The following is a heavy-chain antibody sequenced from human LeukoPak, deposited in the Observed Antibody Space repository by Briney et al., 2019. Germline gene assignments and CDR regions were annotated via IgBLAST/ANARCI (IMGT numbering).Heavy chain of an antibody. Sequence: ASVKVSCKASGYTFTGYYMHWVRQAPGQGREWMGRINPNSGGTNYAQKFQGRVTMTRDTSISTAYMELSSLRSEDTAVYYCARARYCYDSSGYPDYWGQGTLVTVSS. D-gene: IGHD3-22*01. CDR1: GYTFTGYY. V-gene: IGHV1-2*06. CDR3: ARARYCYDSSGYPDY. CDR2: INPNSGGT. J-gene: IGHJ4*02.